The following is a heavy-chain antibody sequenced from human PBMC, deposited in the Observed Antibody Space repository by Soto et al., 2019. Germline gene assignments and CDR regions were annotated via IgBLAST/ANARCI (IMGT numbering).Heavy chain of an antibody. CDR2: ISDSGGVT. V-gene: IGHV3-23*01. D-gene: IGHD3-3*01. CDR1: AFAFSNYA. CDR3: AKDEGGGFYSTAWYEFDS. Sequence: GESLRLSCTASAFAFSNYAMSWLRQAPGKGLEWVAVISDSGGVTYYADFVRGRFTISRDNSKNTLYLQMNSLRADDTAVYFCAKDEGGGFYSTAWYEFDSCGQGPLVTVSS. J-gene: IGHJ4*02.